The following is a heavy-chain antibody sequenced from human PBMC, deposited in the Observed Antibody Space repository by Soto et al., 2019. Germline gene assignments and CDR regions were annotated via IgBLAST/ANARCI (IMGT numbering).Heavy chain of an antibody. CDR1: GFTFSSYA. J-gene: IGHJ4*02. CDR3: ARAAGTSDY. CDR2: ISYDGSNK. V-gene: IGHV3-30-3*01. Sequence: QVQLVESGGGVVQPGRSLRLSCAASGFTFSSYAMHWVRQAPGKGLEWVAVISYDGSNKYYADSVKGRFTISRDNSKNTLYLQMNSLRAEDTAVYYCARAAGTSDYWGQGTLVTVSS. D-gene: IGHD6-19*01.